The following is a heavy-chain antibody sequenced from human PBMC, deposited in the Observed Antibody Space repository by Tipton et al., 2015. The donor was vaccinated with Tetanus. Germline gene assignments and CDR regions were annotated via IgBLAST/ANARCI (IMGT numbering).Heavy chain of an antibody. CDR1: GGSVSSGSYY. CDR2: ILYGGST. Sequence: TLSLTCTVSGGSVSSGSYYWAWIRQSPGKGLEYIGYILYGGSTHYSPSLKSRVTVSADPSKDQFSLKLSSVTAADTAVYYCARIHDFWSGYFDFWGQGTLVTVSS. CDR3: ARIHDFWSGYFDF. D-gene: IGHD3-3*01. J-gene: IGHJ4*02. V-gene: IGHV4-61*01.